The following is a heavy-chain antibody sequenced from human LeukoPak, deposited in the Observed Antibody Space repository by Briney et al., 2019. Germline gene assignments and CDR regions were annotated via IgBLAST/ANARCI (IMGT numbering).Heavy chain of an antibody. D-gene: IGHD3-22*01. Sequence: PGRSLRLSCSASGFASSNYGVHWVRQAPGKGLEWVAVIWYDGSYKYYADSVKGRFTISRDNSKNMLYLQMNSLRAEDTAVYYCAREYFYDGSGYSDAFDIWGQGTMVTVSS. J-gene: IGHJ3*02. V-gene: IGHV3-33*01. CDR2: IWYDGSYK. CDR1: GFASSNYG. CDR3: AREYFYDGSGYSDAFDI.